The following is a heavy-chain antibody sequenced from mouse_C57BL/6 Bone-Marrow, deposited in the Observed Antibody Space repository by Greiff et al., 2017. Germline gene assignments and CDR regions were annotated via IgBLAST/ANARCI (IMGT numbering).Heavy chain of an antibody. Sequence: EVQLQQSGPVLARPGASVKMSCKTSGYTFTSYWMHWVKQRPGQGLEWIGAIYPGNSDTSYNQKFKGKAKLTAVTSASTAYMELSSLTKEDSAVYYCTGAITTVVATNYWGQGTTLTVSS. V-gene: IGHV1-5*01. CDR2: IYPGNSDT. CDR3: TGAITTVVATNY. D-gene: IGHD1-1*01. J-gene: IGHJ2*01. CDR1: GYTFTSYW.